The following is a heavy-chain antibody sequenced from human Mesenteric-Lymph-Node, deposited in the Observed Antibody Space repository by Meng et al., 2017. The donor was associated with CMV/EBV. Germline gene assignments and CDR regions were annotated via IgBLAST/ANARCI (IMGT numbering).Heavy chain of an antibody. V-gene: IGHV1-2*02. J-gene: IGHJ6*02. CDR1: GYSFTVSY. CDR2: INPDSGGA. CDR3: STLATIGPSDYYGMDV. D-gene: IGHD5-24*01. Sequence: ASVKVSCKASGYSFTVSYIHWVRQAPRQGLEWMGWINPDSGGAYYAQKFQGRVTMTRDTSISTAYMELTRLRSDDTAVYYCSTLATIGPSDYYGMDVWGQGTTVTVSS.